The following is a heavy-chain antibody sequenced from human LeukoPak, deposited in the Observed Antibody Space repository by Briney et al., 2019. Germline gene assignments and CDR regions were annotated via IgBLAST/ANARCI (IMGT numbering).Heavy chain of an antibody. CDR3: ARGPGGRSGYYPLEDYYYYYYMDV. CDR2: ISTYDDNI. Sequence: ASVKVSCKASGYTFTTYGLSWVRQAPGQGLEWLGWISTYDDNIKYAQSLQGRLTLTIDTSTSTAYMELRSLTSDDTAVYYCARGPGGRSGYYPLEDYYYYYYMDVWGKGTTVTVSS. D-gene: IGHD3-22*01. J-gene: IGHJ6*03. CDR1: GYTFTTYG. V-gene: IGHV1-18*01.